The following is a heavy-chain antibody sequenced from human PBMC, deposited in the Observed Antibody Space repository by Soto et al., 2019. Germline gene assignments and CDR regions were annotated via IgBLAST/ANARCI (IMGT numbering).Heavy chain of an antibody. CDR3: AKDQSGAGSGSYYNSYYYYGMDV. Sequence: GGSLRLSCAASGFTFSSYGMHWVRQAPGKGLEWVAVISYDGSNKYYADSVKGRFTISRDNSKNTLYLQMNSLRAEDTAVYYCAKDQSGAGSGSYYNSYYYYGMDVWGQGTTVTVSS. D-gene: IGHD3-10*01. J-gene: IGHJ6*02. CDR1: GFTFSSYG. CDR2: ISYDGSNK. V-gene: IGHV3-30*18.